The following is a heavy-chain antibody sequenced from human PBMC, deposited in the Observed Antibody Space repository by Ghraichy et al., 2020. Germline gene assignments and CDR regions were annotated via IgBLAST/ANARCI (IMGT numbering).Heavy chain of an antibody. CDR3: AREVGIVRSFDFWSGEIPHFDS. Sequence: ASVKVSCKTSGFTFTDFYIHWVRQAPGRGLEWVGWINPKSGDTKSAEKFQGWVTLTRDTSTTTAYMELGSLSLDDTAVYYCAREVGIVRSFDFWSGEIPHFDSGGQGTLVTVSS. D-gene: IGHD3-3*01. J-gene: IGHJ4*02. V-gene: IGHV1-2*04. CDR2: INPKSGDT. CDR1: GFTFTDFY.